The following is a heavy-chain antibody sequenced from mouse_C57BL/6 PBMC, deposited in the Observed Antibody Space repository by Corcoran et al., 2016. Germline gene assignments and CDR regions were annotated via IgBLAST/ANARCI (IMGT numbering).Heavy chain of an antibody. V-gene: IGHV1-80*01. J-gene: IGHJ4*01. D-gene: IGHD3-2*02. CDR3: ARSGGKRGKDYAMDY. Sequence: QVQLQQSGAELVKPGASVKISCKASGYAFSSYWMNWVKQRPGKGLEWIGQIYPGDGDTNYNGKFKGKATLTADKSSSTAYMQLSSLTSEDSAVYFCARSGGKRGKDYAMDYWGQGTSVTVSS. CDR1: GYAFSSYW. CDR2: IYPGDGDT.